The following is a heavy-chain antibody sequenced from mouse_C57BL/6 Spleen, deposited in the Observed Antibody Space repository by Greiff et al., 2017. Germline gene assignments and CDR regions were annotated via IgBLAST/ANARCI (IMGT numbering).Heavy chain of an antibody. Sequence: EVQLVESGAELVKPGASVKLSCTASGFNIKDYYMHWVKQRTEQGLEWIGRIDPEDGETKYAPKFQGKATLTADTSSNTAYLQLSSLTSEDTAVYYCASGTGAYWGQGTLVTVSA. CDR3: ASGTGAY. D-gene: IGHD4-1*01. CDR1: GFNIKDYY. J-gene: IGHJ3*01. V-gene: IGHV14-2*01. CDR2: IDPEDGET.